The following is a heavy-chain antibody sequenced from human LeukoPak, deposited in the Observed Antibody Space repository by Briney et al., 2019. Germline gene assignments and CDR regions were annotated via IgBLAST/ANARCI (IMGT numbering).Heavy chain of an antibody. J-gene: IGHJ4*02. D-gene: IGHD6-13*01. CDR3: ARTTTERDSSSWYGRRSGYPYYFDY. CDR1: GFTVSSNY. CDR2: INHSGST. V-gene: IGHV4-34*01. Sequence: PGGSLRLSCAASGFTVSSNYMSWVRQAPGKGLEWIGEINHSGSTNYNPSLKSRVTISVDMSKNQFSLKLSSVTAADTAVYYCARTTTERDSSSWYGRRSGYPYYFDYWGQGTLVTVSS.